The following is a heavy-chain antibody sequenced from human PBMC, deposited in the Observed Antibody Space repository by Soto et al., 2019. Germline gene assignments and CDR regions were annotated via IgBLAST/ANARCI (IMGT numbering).Heavy chain of an antibody. V-gene: IGHV4-30-4*01. CDR3: ARVRGRLLRFDP. Sequence: SETLSLTCAVSGGSISSGDYYWSWIRQPPGKGLEWIGYIYYSGSTNYNPSLKSRVTISVDTSKNQFSLKLSSVTAADTAVYYCARVRGRLLRFDPWGQGTLVTSPQ. CDR1: GGSISSGDYY. D-gene: IGHD2-15*01. CDR2: IYYSGST. J-gene: IGHJ5*02.